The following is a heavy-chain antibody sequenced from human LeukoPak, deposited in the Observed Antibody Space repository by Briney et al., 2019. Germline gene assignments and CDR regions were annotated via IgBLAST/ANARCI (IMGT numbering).Heavy chain of an antibody. J-gene: IGHJ4*02. CDR3: GRQTDYGEFDH. CDR1: GFTFSSNW. V-gene: IGHV3-7*01. CDR2: IKQDGSEK. Sequence: GGSLRLSCVASGFTFSSNWMSWVRQAPGKGLEWVANIKQDGSEKYYVDSVKGRFTISRGNAKNSLYLQMNSLRAEDTAVYYCGRQTDYGEFDHWGQGTLVTVSS. D-gene: IGHD4-17*01.